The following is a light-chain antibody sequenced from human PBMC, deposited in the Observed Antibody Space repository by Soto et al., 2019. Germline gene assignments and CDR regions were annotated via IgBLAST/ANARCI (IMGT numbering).Light chain of an antibody. J-gene: IGLJ1*01. Sequence: QSVLTQPPSASGSPGQSVTISRIGTSSDAGRYNYVSWYQHHPGKAPKLIIYEVTKRPSGVPDRFSGSKSGNTASLTVSGLQADDEADYYCNSYVGSNNYVFGTGTKVTVL. CDR1: SSDAGRYNY. CDR3: NSYVGSNNYV. CDR2: EVT. V-gene: IGLV2-8*01.